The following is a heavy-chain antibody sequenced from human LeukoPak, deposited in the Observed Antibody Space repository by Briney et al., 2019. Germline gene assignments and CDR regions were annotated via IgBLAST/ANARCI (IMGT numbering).Heavy chain of an antibody. CDR3: ARVRPHPGGYSYGYEDY. CDR2: ISAYNGNT. CDR1: GYTFTSYG. J-gene: IGHJ4*02. D-gene: IGHD5-18*01. V-gene: IGHV1-18*01. Sequence: ASVKVSCKASGYTFTSYGISWVRQAPGQGLEWMGWISAYNGNTNYAQKLQGRVTMTTDTSTSTAYMELRSLRSDDTAVYYCARVRPHPGGYSYGYEDYWGQGTLVTVSS.